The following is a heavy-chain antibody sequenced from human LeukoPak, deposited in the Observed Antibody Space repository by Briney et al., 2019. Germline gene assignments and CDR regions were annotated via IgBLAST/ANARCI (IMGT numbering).Heavy chain of an antibody. D-gene: IGHD2-15*01. CDR2: ISAYNGNT. CDR3: ARAAQYCSGGSCYSDYFDY. V-gene: IGHV1-18*01. J-gene: IGHJ4*02. Sequence: ASVKVSCKASGYTFTSYGISWVRQAPGQGLEWMGWISAYNGNTDYAQKLQGRVTMTTDTSTSTAYMELRSLRSDDTAVYYCARAAQYCSGGSCYSDYFDYWGQGTLVTVSS. CDR1: GYTFTSYG.